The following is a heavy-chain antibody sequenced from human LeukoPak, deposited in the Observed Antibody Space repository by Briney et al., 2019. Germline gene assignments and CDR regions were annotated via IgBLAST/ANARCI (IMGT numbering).Heavy chain of an antibody. V-gene: IGHV4-61*01. Sequence: SETLSLTCTVSGGXVSSGSYYWSWIRQPPGKGLEWIGYIYYSGSTNYNPSLKSRVTISVDTSKNQFSLKLSSVTAADTAVYYCARAGYGPVFDYWGQGTLVTVSS. CDR1: GGXVSSGSYY. CDR2: IYYSGST. D-gene: IGHD3-10*01. CDR3: ARAGYGPVFDY. J-gene: IGHJ4*02.